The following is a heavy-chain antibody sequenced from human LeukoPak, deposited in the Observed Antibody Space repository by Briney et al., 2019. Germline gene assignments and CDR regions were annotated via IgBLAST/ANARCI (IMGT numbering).Heavy chain of an antibody. J-gene: IGHJ4*02. CDR2: IRSKADGGTP. V-gene: IGHV3-15*07. CDR1: GFSFSDAW. Sequence: SGGSLRLSCAASGFSFSDAWMNWVRQAPGKGLEWVGHIRSKADGGTPDYPAPVKGRFTISRDDSKDTLYLQMNSLNPEDTAMYYCTTRSPARYCSDGACYSSADYWGQGTLVTVSS. CDR3: TTRSPARYCSDGACYSSADY. D-gene: IGHD2-15*01.